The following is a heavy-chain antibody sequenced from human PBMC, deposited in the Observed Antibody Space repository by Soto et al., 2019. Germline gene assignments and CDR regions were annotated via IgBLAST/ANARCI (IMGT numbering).Heavy chain of an antibody. V-gene: IGHV1-69*13. CDR3: ASSGGNSGSDAFDI. CDR2: IIPIFGTA. D-gene: IGHD2-21*02. J-gene: IGHJ3*02. CDR1: GGTFSSYA. Sequence: ASVKVSCKASGGTFSSYAISWVRQAPGQGLEWMGGIIPIFGTANYAQKFQGRVTITADESTSTVYMELSSLRSEDTAVYYCASSGGNSGSDAFDIWGQGTMVTVSS.